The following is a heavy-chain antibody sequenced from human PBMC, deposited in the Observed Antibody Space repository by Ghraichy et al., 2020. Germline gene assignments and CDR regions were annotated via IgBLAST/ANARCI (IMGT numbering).Heavy chain of an antibody. CDR1: GYTFTSYA. V-gene: IGHV7-4-1*02. Sequence: ASVKASCKASGYTFTSYAMNWVRQAPGQGLEWMGWINTNTGNPTYAQGFTGRFVFSLDTSVSTAYLQISSLKAEDTAVYYCAIGSYCSGGSCFDYWGQGTLVTVSS. CDR2: INTNTGNP. D-gene: IGHD2-15*01. J-gene: IGHJ4*02. CDR3: AIGSYCSGGSCFDY.